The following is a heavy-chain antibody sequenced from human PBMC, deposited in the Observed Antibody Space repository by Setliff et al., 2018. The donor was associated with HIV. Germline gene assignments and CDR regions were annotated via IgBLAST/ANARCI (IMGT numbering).Heavy chain of an antibody. CDR3: ARPTGGSLGDYFDY. V-gene: IGHV1-46*01. J-gene: IGHJ4*02. CDR2: INPSGGAR. Sequence: ASVKVSCKASGYTFTSSYIHWLRQAPGQGLEWMGLINPSGGARKFAQKFQGRLTMARDTSTTTVYLDLSSLRSDDTAVYYCARPTGGSLGDYFDYWGQGTLVTVSS. CDR1: GYTFTSSY. D-gene: IGHD3-16*01.